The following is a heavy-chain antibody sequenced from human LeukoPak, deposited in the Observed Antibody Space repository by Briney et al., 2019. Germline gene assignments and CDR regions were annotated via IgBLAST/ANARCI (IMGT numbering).Heavy chain of an antibody. V-gene: IGHV1-2*02. D-gene: IGHD6-13*01. Sequence: ASVKVSCKASGYTFTGYYMHRVRQAPGQGLEWMGWINPNSGGTNYAQKFQGRVTMTREPSISTAYMELSRLRSDDTAVYYCARDRVRIAAAGTGWFDPWGQGTLVTVSS. CDR2: INPNSGGT. CDR1: GYTFTGYY. CDR3: ARDRVRIAAAGTGWFDP. J-gene: IGHJ5*02.